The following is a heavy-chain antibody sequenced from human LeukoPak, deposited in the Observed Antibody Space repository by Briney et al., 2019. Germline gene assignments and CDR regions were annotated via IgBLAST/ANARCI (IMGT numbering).Heavy chain of an antibody. V-gene: IGHV4-30-2*02. CDR1: GGSISSGGYS. CDR2: IYHSGST. Sequence: SQTLSLTCAVSGGSISSGGYSWSWIRQPPGKGLEWIGYIYHSGSTYYNPSLKSRVTISVDRSKNQFSLKLSSVTAADTAVYYCARYSSSSTFFDYWGQGILVTVSS. D-gene: IGHD6-6*01. J-gene: IGHJ4*02. CDR3: ARYSSSSTFFDY.